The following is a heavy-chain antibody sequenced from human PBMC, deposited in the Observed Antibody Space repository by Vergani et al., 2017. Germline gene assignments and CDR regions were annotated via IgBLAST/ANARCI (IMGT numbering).Heavy chain of an antibody. D-gene: IGHD6-19*01. CDR3: ASSGWGPAKGIAVAGTSVY. J-gene: IGHJ4*02. Sequence: EVQLVESGGGLVQPGGSLRLSCAASGFTFSSYEMNWVRQAPGKGLEWVSYISSSGSTIYYADSVKGRFTISRDNAKNSLYLQMNSLRAEDTAVYYCASSGWGPAKGIAVAGTSVYWGQGTLVTVSS. V-gene: IGHV3-48*03. CDR1: GFTFSSYE. CDR2: ISSSGSTI.